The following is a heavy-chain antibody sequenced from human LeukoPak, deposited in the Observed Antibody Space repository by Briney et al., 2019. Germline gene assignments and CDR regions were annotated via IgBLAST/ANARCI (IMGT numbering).Heavy chain of an antibody. J-gene: IGHJ4*02. Sequence: SQTRSLTCDISGDSVSRNSAAWNWIRQSPLRGLEWLGRTYYRSKWYNDYAVSVKSRITINPDTSKNQFSLQLNSVTPEDTAVYYCSRGAPVGSSREFDYWGQGTLVTVSS. CDR1: GDSVSRNSAA. CDR3: SRGAPVGSSREFDY. V-gene: IGHV6-1*01. D-gene: IGHD5-24*01. CDR2: TYYRSKWYN.